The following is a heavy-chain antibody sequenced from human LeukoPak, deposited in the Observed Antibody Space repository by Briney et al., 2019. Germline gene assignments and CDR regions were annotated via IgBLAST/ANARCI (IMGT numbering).Heavy chain of an antibody. D-gene: IGHD6-13*01. CDR3: ARETRGVIAAGIDY. Sequence: PGGSLRLSCAASGFTFSAHYMEWVRQAPGKGLEWVSYISSSGSIIYYADSVKGRFAISRDNAKNSLYLQMNTLRAEDTAVYYCARETRGVIAAGIDYWGQGTLVTVSS. CDR2: ISSSGSII. J-gene: IGHJ4*02. V-gene: IGHV3-11*01. CDR1: GFTFSAHY.